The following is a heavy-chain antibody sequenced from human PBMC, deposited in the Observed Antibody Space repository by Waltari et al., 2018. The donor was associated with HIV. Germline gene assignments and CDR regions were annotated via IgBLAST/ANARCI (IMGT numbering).Heavy chain of an antibody. CDR2: ISYDGRNK. Sequence: VQLVESGGGVVQPGRSLRLSRAASGFRFSSEAMHWVRQAPGKGLEWVAAISYDGRNKFYADSVKGRFTISRDNSKNTVYVEMSSLSPEDTAVYFCARDAAPPEYWGQGTLVTVSS. CDR3: ARDAAPPEY. J-gene: IGHJ4*02. V-gene: IGHV3-30*04. CDR1: GFRFSSEA.